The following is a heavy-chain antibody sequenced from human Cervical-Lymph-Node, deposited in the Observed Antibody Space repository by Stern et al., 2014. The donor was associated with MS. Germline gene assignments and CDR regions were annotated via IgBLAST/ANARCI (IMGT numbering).Heavy chain of an antibody. CDR1: GFTFSSYG. Sequence: VQLVESGGGVVQPGRALRLSCAAAGFTFSSYGMHWVRQAPGKGLEWVAVIRYDGSNKYYADSVKGRFTISRDNSKNTLYLQMNSLRAEDTAVYYCARDKGVVGSWFDPWGQGTLVTVSS. CDR2: IRYDGSNK. J-gene: IGHJ5*02. V-gene: IGHV3-33*01. D-gene: IGHD3-10*01. CDR3: ARDKGVVGSWFDP.